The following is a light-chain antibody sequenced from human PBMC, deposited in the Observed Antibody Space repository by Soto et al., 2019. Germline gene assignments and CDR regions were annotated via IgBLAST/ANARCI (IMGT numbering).Light chain of an antibody. J-gene: IGLJ1*01. CDR1: SSNIGAGYD. Sequence: QSVLTQPPSVSGAPGQRVTISCTGSSSNIGAGYDVPWYQQLPGTAPKLLIYGNSNRPSGVPDRFSGSKSGTSASLAITGLQAEDEADYYCQSLRVFGTGTKVTVL. CDR2: GNS. CDR3: QSLRV. V-gene: IGLV1-40*01.